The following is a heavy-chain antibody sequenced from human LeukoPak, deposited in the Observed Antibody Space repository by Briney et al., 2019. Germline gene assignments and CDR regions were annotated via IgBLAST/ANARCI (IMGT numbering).Heavy chain of an antibody. V-gene: IGHV3-21*01. J-gene: IGHJ4*02. Sequence: PGGSLRLSCAASGFTFSTYTMNWVRQAPGNGLECVSSISSTTTYIYHADSVKGRFTISRDNAKNSLYLQMNGLRVEDTAVYYCARELPNEGFDYWGQGTLVTVSS. D-gene: IGHD1-1*01. CDR2: ISSTTTYI. CDR1: GFTFSTYT. CDR3: ARELPNEGFDY.